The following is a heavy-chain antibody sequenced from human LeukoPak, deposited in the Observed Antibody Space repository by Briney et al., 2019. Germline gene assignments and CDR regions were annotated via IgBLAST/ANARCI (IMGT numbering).Heavy chain of an antibody. CDR2: DGSNK. J-gene: IGHJ5*02. V-gene: IGHV3-30*01. D-gene: IGHD6-13*01. CDR3: ARDLAEAGKGGWFDP. Sequence: DGSNKYYADSVKGRFTISRDNSKNTLYLQVNSLRVEDTAVYYCARDLAEAGKGGWFDPWGQGTLVTVSS.